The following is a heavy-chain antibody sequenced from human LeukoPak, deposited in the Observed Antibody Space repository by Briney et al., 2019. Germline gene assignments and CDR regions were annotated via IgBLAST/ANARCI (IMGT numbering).Heavy chain of an antibody. V-gene: IGHV3-23*01. CDR3: AKGSSTYYFDY. J-gene: IGHJ4*02. CDR2: ISGSGGST. Sequence: GGSLRLSCAASGFIFSTYGMHWVRQAPGKGLEWVSAISGSGGSTYYADSVKGRFTISRDNSKNTLYLQMNSLRAEDTAVYYCAKGSSTYYFDYWGQGTLVTVSS. D-gene: IGHD6-13*01. CDR1: GFIFSTYG.